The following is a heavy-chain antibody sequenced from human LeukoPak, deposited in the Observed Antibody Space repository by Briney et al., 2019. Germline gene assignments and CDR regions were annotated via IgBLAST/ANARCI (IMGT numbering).Heavy chain of an antibody. CDR2: INAGNGNT. CDR3: ARALPYDSSGYYSV. V-gene: IGHV1-3*01. Sequence: ASVKVSCKASGYTFTSYAIHWVRQAPGQRLEWMGWINAGNGNTQYSQKFQGRVTMTRYTSTSTVYMELSSLRSEDTAVYYCARALPYDSSGYYSVWGQGTTVTVSS. CDR1: GYTFTSYA. J-gene: IGHJ6*02. D-gene: IGHD3-22*01.